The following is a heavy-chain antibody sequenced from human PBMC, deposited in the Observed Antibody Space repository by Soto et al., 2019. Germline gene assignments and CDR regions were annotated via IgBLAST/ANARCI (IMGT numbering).Heavy chain of an antibody. CDR1: GDSVSSNSAA. CDR2: TYYRPKWYN. CDR3: ARDLSNSSSWYWNYYYYGMDV. V-gene: IGHV6-1*01. J-gene: IGHJ6*02. D-gene: IGHD6-13*01. Sequence: SQTLSLTCAISGDSVSSNSAAWNWIRQSPSRGLEWLGRTYYRPKWYNDYAVSVKSRITINPDTSKNQYSLQLNSVTPEDTAVYYCARDLSNSSSWYWNYYYYGMDVWGQGTTVTVSS.